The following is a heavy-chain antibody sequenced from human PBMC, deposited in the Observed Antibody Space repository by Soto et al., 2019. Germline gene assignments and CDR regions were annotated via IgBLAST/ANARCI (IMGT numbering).Heavy chain of an antibody. J-gene: IGHJ1*01. CDR1: RSR. Sequence: RSRCILERQKTGKGLEWMGRIDPSDSYTNYSPSFQGHVTISADKSISTAYLQWSSLKASDTAMYYCARHVGYCNSTSCYTVYFQHWGQGTLVTVSS. V-gene: IGHV5-10-1*01. CDR2: IDPSDSYT. CDR3: ARHVGYCNSTSCYTVYFQH. D-gene: IGHD2-2*02.